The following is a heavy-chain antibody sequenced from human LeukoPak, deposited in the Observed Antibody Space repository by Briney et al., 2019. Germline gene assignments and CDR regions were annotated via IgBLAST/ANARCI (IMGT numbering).Heavy chain of an antibody. V-gene: IGHV1-69*05. CDR3: ARGPGLERFDY. CDR1: GVTFSSYA. D-gene: IGHD1-1*01. Sequence: SVKVSCKASGVTFSSYAISWVRPAPGQGLEWMGGIIPIFGTANYAQKFHGRVTITTDESTSTAYMELSSLRSEDTAVYYCARGPGLERFDYWGQGTLVTVSS. J-gene: IGHJ4*02. CDR2: IIPIFGTA.